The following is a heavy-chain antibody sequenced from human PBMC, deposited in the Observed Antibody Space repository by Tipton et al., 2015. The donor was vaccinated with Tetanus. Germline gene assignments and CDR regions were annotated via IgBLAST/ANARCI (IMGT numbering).Heavy chain of an antibody. CDR3: ASSTVTR. Sequence: SLRLSCAASGFTLRSYSMNWVRQAPGKGLEWVSYISTTSNTIYYADSVRGRFTISRDNAKNFLYLQMSSLRREDTAVYYCASSTVTRWGPGTLVTVSP. CDR1: GFTLRSYS. V-gene: IGHV3-48*01. D-gene: IGHD4-17*01. CDR2: ISTTSNTI. J-gene: IGHJ4*02.